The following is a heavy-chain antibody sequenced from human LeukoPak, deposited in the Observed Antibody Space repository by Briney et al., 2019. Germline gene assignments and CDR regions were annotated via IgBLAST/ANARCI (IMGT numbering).Heavy chain of an antibody. J-gene: IGHJ4*02. CDR2: IIPILGIA. CDR3: ARDVGGSSWYTEYFDY. Sequence: GASVKVSCKASGGTFSSYAISWVRQAPGQGLEWMGRIIPILGIANYAQKFQGRVTITADKSTSTAYMELSSLRSEDTAVYYCARDVGGSSWYTEYFDYWGQGTLVTVSS. D-gene: IGHD6-13*01. CDR1: GGTFSSYA. V-gene: IGHV1-69*04.